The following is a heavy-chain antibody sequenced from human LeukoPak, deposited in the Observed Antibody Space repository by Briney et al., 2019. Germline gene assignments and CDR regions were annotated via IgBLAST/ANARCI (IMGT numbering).Heavy chain of an antibody. CDR3: AKDDYGGYFDY. CDR2: MTYDGNNQ. D-gene: IGHD4-23*01. V-gene: IGHV3-33*05. J-gene: IGHJ4*02. Sequence: GGSLRLSCVASGFTLSTYGMHWLRQAPGKGLEWVAVMTYDGNNQYYADSVKGRFSVSRDNSRNTLYLQMNSLRAEDTAVYYCAKDDYGGYFDYWGQGTLVTVSS. CDR1: GFTLSTYG.